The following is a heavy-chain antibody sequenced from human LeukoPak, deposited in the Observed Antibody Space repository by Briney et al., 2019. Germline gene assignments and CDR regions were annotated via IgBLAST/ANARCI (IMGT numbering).Heavy chain of an antibody. J-gene: IGHJ4*02. D-gene: IGHD6-19*01. Sequence: PGRSLRLSCAASGFTFSSYGMHWVRQAPGKGLEGVAVIWYDGSNKYYADSVKGRFTISRDNSKNTLYLQMNSLRAEDTAVYYCARPSAVAGRTYYFDYWGQGTLVTVSS. CDR3: ARPSAVAGRTYYFDY. V-gene: IGHV3-33*01. CDR1: GFTFSSYG. CDR2: IWYDGSNK.